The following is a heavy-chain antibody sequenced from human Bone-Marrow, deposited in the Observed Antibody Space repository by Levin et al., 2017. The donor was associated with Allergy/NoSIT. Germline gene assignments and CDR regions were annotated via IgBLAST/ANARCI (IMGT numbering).Heavy chain of an antibody. V-gene: IGHV4-30-4*01. CDR3: ARGPYYYGSGSSMGNKKQYYYYGMDV. CDR2: MYYSGST. CDR1: GGSISSGDYY. D-gene: IGHD3-10*01. Sequence: SQTLSLTCTVSGGSISSGDYYWSWIRQPPGKGLEWIGYMYYSGSTYNNPSLKSRVTISVDTSKNQFSLKLSSVTAADTAVYYCARGPYYYGSGSSMGNKKQYYYYGMDVWGQGTTVTVSS. J-gene: IGHJ6*02.